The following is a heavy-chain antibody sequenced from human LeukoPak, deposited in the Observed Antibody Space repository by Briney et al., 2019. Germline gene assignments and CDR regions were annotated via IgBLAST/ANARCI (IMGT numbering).Heavy chain of an antibody. CDR2: INHFGRT. D-gene: IGHD4-17*01. J-gene: IGHJ4*02. CDR1: GXSISSGGYY. V-gene: IGHV4-61*08. CDR3: ARSAGSNTVTLDY. Sequence: PSQTLSLTCTVSGXSISSGGYYWNWIRQPLGKGLEWIGEINHFGRTNYNPSLKSRVTISVDTSKNQFSLKLRSVTAADTAVYYCARSAGSNTVTLDYWGQGTLVTVSS.